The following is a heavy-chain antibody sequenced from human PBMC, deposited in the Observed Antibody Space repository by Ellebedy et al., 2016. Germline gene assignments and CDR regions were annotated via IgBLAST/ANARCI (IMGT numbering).Heavy chain of an antibody. J-gene: IGHJ3*02. CDR1: GYSFNEHH. CDR2: VRDKANSYTT. Sequence: GGSLRLSCAASGYSFNEHHVDWVRQAPGKGLEWVGRVRDKANSYTTEYAASVKGRFTISRDASETYLQMNSLRTEDTAVYYCARLGGWTTGVEAIDIWGQGTLVTVSS. V-gene: IGHV3-72*01. CDR3: ARLGGWTTGVEAIDI. D-gene: IGHD4-11*01.